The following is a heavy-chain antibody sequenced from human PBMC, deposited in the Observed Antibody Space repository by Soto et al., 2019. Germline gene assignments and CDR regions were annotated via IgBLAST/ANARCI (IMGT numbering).Heavy chain of an antibody. CDR1: GGSVSSGSYY. D-gene: IGHD3-22*01. CDR2: IYYSGST. Sequence: QVQLQESGPGLVKPSETLSLTCTVSGGSVSSGSYYWSWIRQPPGKGLEWIGYIYYSGSTNYNPSLKSRVTISVDTSKNQFSLKLSSVTAADTAVYYCARDTYYYDSSGYLGPTWGQGTLVTVSS. J-gene: IGHJ4*02. CDR3: ARDTYYYDSSGYLGPT. V-gene: IGHV4-61*01.